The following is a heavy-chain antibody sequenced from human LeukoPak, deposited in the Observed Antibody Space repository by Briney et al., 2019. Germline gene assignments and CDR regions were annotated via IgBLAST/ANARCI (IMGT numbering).Heavy chain of an antibody. D-gene: IGHD3-22*01. J-gene: IGHJ4*02. CDR2: ISNNGRNK. CDR3: TRDLTGHYSIDY. Sequence: GGSLRLSCAASGFTFSTYAIHWVRQAPGKGLEWVAFISNNGRNKDYADSMKGRFTISRDNSKNTLYPQVNSLRPDDTAIYYCTRDLTGHYSIDYWGQGTLVTVSS. CDR1: GFTFSTYA. V-gene: IGHV3-30*04.